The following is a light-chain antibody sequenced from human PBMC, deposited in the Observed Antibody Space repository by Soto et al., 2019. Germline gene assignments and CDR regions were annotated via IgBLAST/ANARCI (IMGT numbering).Light chain of an antibody. J-gene: IGKJ5*01. Sequence: EIVMTQSPATLSVSPGERATLSCRASQSVSRNLAWYQQKPGQAPRLLIYRASTRATDIADRFSGSGSGTEFTLTIGGLQSEDFAVYYCQQYNNWPPITVGQGTRLEIK. CDR3: QQYNNWPPIT. CDR1: QSVSRN. V-gene: IGKV3-15*01. CDR2: RAS.